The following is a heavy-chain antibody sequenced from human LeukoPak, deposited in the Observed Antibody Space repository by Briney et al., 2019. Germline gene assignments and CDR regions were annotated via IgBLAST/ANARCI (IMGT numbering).Heavy chain of an antibody. D-gene: IGHD6-13*01. Sequence: GGALRLSCAASGFTFSSYAMSGVRQAPGKGLEGVSAISGSGGSTYYADSVKGRFTISRDNSKNTLYLQMNSLRAEDTAVYYCAKDPTPKYSSSWYVGYWGQGTLVTVSS. J-gene: IGHJ4*02. CDR2: ISGSGGST. CDR1: GFTFSSYA. CDR3: AKDPTPKYSSSWYVGY. V-gene: IGHV3-23*01.